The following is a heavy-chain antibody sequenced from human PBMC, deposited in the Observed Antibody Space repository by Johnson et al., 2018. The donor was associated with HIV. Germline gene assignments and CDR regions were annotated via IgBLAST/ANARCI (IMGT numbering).Heavy chain of an antibody. CDR2: ISYDGSNK. J-gene: IGHJ3*02. V-gene: IGHV3-30-3*01. Sequence: QMQLVESGGGVVQPGRSLRLSCAASGFSFSNYPMHWVRQAPGKGLEWMAFISYDGSNKYYADSVKGRFTISRDNSKNTLYLQMNSLRAEDTAVYYCARGGWGDAFDIWGQGTMVTVSS. CDR1: GFSFSNYP. CDR3: ARGGWGDAFDI. D-gene: IGHD3-16*01.